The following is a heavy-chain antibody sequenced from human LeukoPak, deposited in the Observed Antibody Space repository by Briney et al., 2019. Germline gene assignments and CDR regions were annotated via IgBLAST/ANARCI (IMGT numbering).Heavy chain of an antibody. CDR3: AKVKTIVGATHFDY. V-gene: IGHV3-23*01. CDR2: ISGSGGST. Sequence: KSGGSLRLSCAASGFTFSSYAMSRVRQAPGKGLEWVSAISGSGGSTYYADSVKGRFTISRDNSKNTLYLQMNSLRAEDTAVYYCAKVKTIVGATHFDYWGQGTLVTVSS. J-gene: IGHJ4*02. D-gene: IGHD1-26*01. CDR1: GFTFSSYA.